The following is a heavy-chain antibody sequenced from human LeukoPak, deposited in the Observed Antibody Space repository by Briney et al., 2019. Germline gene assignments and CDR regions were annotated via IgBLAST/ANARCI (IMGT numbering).Heavy chain of an antibody. CDR3: ARDRKQLVNAFDI. J-gene: IGHJ3*02. D-gene: IGHD6-6*01. Sequence: PSETLSLTCTVSGGSISSYYWSWLRQPAGKGLEWIGRIYTSGSTNYNPSLKSRVTMSVDTSKNQFSLKLSSVTAADTAVYYCARDRKQLVNAFDIWGQGTMVTVSS. CDR1: GGSISSYY. V-gene: IGHV4-4*07. CDR2: IYTSGST.